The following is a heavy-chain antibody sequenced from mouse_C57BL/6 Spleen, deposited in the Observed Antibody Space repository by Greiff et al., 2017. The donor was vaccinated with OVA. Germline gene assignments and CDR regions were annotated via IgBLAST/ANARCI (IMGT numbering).Heavy chain of an antibody. J-gene: IGHJ1*03. V-gene: IGHV1-52*01. CDR3: ARGDGYYRNFDV. CDR2: IDPSDSET. Sequence: VQLQQPGAELVRPGSSVKLSCKASGYTFTSYWMHWVKQRPIQGLEWIGNIDPSDSETHYNQKFKDKATLTVDKSSSTAYMQLSSLTSEDSAVYYGARGDGYYRNFDVWGTGTTVTVSS. D-gene: IGHD2-3*01. CDR1: GYTFTSYW.